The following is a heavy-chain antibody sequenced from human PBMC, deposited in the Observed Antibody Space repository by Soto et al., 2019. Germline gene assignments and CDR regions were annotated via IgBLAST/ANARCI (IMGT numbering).Heavy chain of an antibody. CDR1: GGSISSGGYS. Sequence: PSETLSLTCAVSGGSISSGGYSWSWIRQPPGKGLEWIGYIYHSGTTYYNPSLKSRVTISVDRSKNQFSLKLSSVTAADTDVYYCARAHYGDYGYGMDVWGQGTTVTVSS. CDR2: IYHSGTT. V-gene: IGHV4-30-2*01. CDR3: ARAHYGDYGYGMDV. J-gene: IGHJ6*02. D-gene: IGHD4-17*01.